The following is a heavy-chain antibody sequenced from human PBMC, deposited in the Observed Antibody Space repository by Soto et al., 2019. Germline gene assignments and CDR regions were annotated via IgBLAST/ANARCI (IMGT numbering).Heavy chain of an antibody. J-gene: IGHJ4*02. CDR2: VSASGLNT. CDR3: AKARPRRTSGYFFVY. V-gene: IGHV3-23*01. Sequence: EVQLLESGGTLVQPGGSLTLSCAASGFTFSTYAMAWVRQAPGKGLEWVSGVSASGLNTDYADPVKGRFYISRDNSKNPVSLQMNSLGAADPALYYWAKARPRRTSGYFFVYWGQGTPVTVSS. CDR1: GFTFSTYA. D-gene: IGHD1-1*01.